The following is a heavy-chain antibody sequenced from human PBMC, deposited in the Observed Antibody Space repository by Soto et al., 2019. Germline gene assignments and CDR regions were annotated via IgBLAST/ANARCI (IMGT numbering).Heavy chain of an antibody. V-gene: IGHV5-51*01. CDR3: ARSGGGYYGSGSLNYYYYYMDV. D-gene: IGHD3-10*01. CDR2: IYPGDSDT. Sequence: GESLKISCKGSGYSFTSYWIGWVRQMPGKGLEWMGIIYPGDSDTRYSPSFQGQVTISADKSISTAYLQWSSLKASDTAMYYCARSGGGYYGSGSLNYYYYYMDVWGKGTTVTVSS. J-gene: IGHJ6*03. CDR1: GYSFTSYW.